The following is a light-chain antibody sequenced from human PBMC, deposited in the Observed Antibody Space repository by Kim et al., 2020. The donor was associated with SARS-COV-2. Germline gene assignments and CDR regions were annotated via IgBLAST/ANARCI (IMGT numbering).Light chain of an antibody. V-gene: IGLV2-14*04. J-gene: IGLJ3*02. CDR3: SSCTSSNTWV. CDR2: DVS. Sequence: GQSFTISFAGTRSDIGGYVYGSWYRQNPGRAPKLLSYDVSTRTSGVSNRVSGSMSGNTASLAISGLHAENEADYYCSSCTSSNTWVFGGGTRLTVL. CDR1: RSDIGGYVY.